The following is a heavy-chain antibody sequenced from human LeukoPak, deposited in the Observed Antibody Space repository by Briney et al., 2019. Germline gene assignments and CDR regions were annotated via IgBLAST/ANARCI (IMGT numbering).Heavy chain of an antibody. CDR1: GFTFSAYG. Sequence: ASVKVSCETSGFTFSAYGIAWVRQAPGHGPEWMGWISNHNGNTKYAQKFQDRITVTTETSTGTASMELRSLKPDDTGICYCTRGVALATVYYFDFWGRGTQVTVAS. CDR3: TRGVALATVYYFDF. V-gene: IGHV1-18*04. J-gene: IGHJ4*02. D-gene: IGHD3-10*01. CDR2: ISNHNGNT.